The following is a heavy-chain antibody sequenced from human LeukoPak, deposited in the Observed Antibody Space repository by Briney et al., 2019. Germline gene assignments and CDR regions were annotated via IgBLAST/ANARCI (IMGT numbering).Heavy chain of an antibody. CDR1: GGSISSSSYY. Sequence: SETLSLTCTVSGGSISSSSYYWGWIRQPPGKGLEWIGSIYYSGSTYYNPSLKSRVTISVDTSKNQFSLKLSSVTAADTAVYYCARGRYAIVVVPAAKGNWFDPWGQGTLVTVSS. CDR3: ARGRYAIVVVPAAKGNWFDP. D-gene: IGHD2-2*01. CDR2: IYYSGST. V-gene: IGHV4-39*07. J-gene: IGHJ5*02.